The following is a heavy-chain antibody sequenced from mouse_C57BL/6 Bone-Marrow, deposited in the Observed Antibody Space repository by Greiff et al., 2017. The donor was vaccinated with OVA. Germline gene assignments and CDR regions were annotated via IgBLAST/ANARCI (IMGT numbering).Heavy chain of an antibody. CDR1: GYTFTSYG. Sequence: QVQLQQSGAELARPGASVKLSCKASGYTFTSYGISWVKQRTGQGLEWIGEIYPRSGNTYYNEKFKGKATLTADKSSSTAYMELRSLTSEDSAVYFCARPSFTTVVADYYAMDYWGQGTSVTVSS. V-gene: IGHV1-81*01. CDR2: IYPRSGNT. J-gene: IGHJ4*01. CDR3: ARPSFTTVVADYYAMDY. D-gene: IGHD1-1*01.